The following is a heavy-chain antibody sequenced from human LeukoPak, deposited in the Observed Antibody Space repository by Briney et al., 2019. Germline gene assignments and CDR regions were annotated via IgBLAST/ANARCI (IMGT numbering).Heavy chain of an antibody. CDR1: GGSISSSSYY. CDR3: ARAPKNLYSNYYYYMDV. J-gene: IGHJ6*03. D-gene: IGHD6-13*01. Sequence: ASETLSLTCTVSGGSISSSSYYWGWIRQPPGKGLEWIGYIYYSGSTNYNPSLKSRVTISVDTSKNQFSLKLSSVTAADTAVYYCARAPKNLYSNYYYYMDVWGKGTTVTISS. CDR2: IYYSGST. V-gene: IGHV4-61*05.